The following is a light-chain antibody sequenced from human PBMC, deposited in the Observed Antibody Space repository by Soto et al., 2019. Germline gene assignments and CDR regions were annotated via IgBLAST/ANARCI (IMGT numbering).Light chain of an antibody. J-gene: IGKJ1*01. V-gene: IGKV3-11*01. CDR1: QSVSSY. CDR3: QQSYSRLT. Sequence: LTQSPTALSSSPGERATLSCRASQSVSSYLAWYQQKPGKAPRLLIYAASNMTTGVPSRFSGSGSGTDFTLTISRLEPDDFAVYYRQQSYSRLTFGQGTKVEIK. CDR2: AAS.